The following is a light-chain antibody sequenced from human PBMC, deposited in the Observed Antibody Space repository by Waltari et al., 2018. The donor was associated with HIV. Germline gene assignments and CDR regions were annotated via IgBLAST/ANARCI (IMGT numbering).Light chain of an antibody. CDR1: SYNIGSKT. V-gene: IGLV1-44*01. J-gene: IGLJ2*01. CDR3: AAWDGSVNYSPVV. CDR2: NNN. Sequence: QSVLTQPPSVSGAPGQRVTILCSGSSYNIGSKTINWYQQLPGTAPKLRIYNNNQRPSWVPDRFSGSKSGTSASLAISGLQSEDEADYYCAAWDGSVNYSPVVFGGGTKLTVL.